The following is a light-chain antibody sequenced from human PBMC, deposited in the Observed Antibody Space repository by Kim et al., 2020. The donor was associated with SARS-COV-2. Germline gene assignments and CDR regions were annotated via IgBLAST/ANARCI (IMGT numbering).Light chain of an antibody. J-gene: IGKJ5*01. CDR2: GAS. CDR3: LQHSTYPLT. V-gene: IGKV1-17*01. CDR1: QDIGND. Sequence: DIQMTQSPSSLSASVGDRVTITCRASQDIGNDLGWYQQSPGRAPKRLIYGASNLQSGVPSRFSGSGSETEFTLTINSLQPEDFATYFCLQHSTYPLTFGQGTRLEIK.